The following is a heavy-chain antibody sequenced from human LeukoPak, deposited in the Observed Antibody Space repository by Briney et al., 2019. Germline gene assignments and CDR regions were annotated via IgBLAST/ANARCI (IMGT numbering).Heavy chain of an antibody. J-gene: IGHJ4*02. CDR1: GFTFSSYG. V-gene: IGHV3-23*01. Sequence: GGTLRLSCAASGFTFSSYGMSWVRQAPGKGLEWVSAISGSGGSTYYADSVRGRFTISRDNSKNTLYLQMDSLRAEDSAVYYCGRAEWEPSNPINYWGQGTLVTVSS. D-gene: IGHD1-26*01. CDR3: GRAEWEPSNPINY. CDR2: ISGSGGST.